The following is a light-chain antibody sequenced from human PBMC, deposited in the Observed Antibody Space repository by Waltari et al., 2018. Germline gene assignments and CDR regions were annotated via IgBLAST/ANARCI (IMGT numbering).Light chain of an antibody. Sequence: DIVLTQSPGTLSLSPGERATLSCRASQSVPSIYLAWYRPKPGQPPRLLIYGASTRATGIPDRISGSGSGTDFTLTISRLEPEDFAVYYCQQYTASPLTFGGGTKVEIK. J-gene: IGKJ4*01. CDR1: QSVPSIY. CDR2: GAS. V-gene: IGKV3-20*01. CDR3: QQYTASPLT.